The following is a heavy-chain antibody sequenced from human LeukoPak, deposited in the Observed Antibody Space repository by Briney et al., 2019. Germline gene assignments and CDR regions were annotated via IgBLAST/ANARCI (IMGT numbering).Heavy chain of an antibody. CDR1: GFTFSSYA. CDR2: ISGSGGST. D-gene: IGHD3-3*01. J-gene: IGHJ4*02. V-gene: IGHV3-23*01. Sequence: SGGSLRLSCATSGFTFSSYAMSWVRQAPGKGLEWVSAISGSGGSTYYADSVKGRFTISRDNSKNTLYLQMNSLRAEDTAVYYCAKDRGPYDFWSGRFDYWGQGTLVTVPS. CDR3: AKDRGPYDFWSGRFDY.